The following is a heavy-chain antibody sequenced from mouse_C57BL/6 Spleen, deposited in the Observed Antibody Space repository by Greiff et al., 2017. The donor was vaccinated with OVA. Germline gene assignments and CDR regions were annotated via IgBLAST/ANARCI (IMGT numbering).Heavy chain of an antibody. Sequence: EVQVVESGGDLVKPGGSLKLSCAASGFTFSSYGMSWVSQTPDKRLEWVATISSGGSYTYYPDSVKGRFTIARDNAKNTLYLQMSSLKSEDTAMYYCARLCQVLYAMDYWGQGTSVTVSS. V-gene: IGHV5-6*01. D-gene: IGHD3-2*02. CDR1: GFTFSSYG. J-gene: IGHJ4*01. CDR2: ISSGGSYT. CDR3: ARLCQVLYAMDY.